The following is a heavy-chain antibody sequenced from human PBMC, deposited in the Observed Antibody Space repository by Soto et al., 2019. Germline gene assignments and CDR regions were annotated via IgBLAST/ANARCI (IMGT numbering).Heavy chain of an antibody. CDR3: VLVTAGYYYGMDG. Sequence: GASVKVSCKASGYTFTSYGISWVRQAPGQGLEWMGWISAYSGGTNYAQKFQGWVTMTRDTSTSTAYMELSRLRSDDTAVYYCVLVTAGYYYGMDGWGQGTTVTVSS. J-gene: IGHJ6*02. D-gene: IGHD2-21*02. CDR2: ISAYSGGT. V-gene: IGHV1-18*01. CDR1: GYTFTSYG.